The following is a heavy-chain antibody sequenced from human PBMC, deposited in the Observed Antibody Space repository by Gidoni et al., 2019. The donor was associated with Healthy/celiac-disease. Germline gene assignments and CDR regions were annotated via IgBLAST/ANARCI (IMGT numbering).Heavy chain of an antibody. CDR2: IYSGGST. D-gene: IGHD2-2*01. Sequence: EVQLVETGGGLIQPGGSLRLSCAASGFTVSSNYMSWVRQAPGKGLEWVSVIYSGGSTYYADSVKGRFTISRDNSKNTLYLQMNSLRAEDTAVYYCARQWDGSSTSWPEWYFDLWGRGTLVTVSS. CDR3: ARQWDGSSTSWPEWYFDL. J-gene: IGHJ2*01. V-gene: IGHV3-53*02. CDR1: GFTVSSNY.